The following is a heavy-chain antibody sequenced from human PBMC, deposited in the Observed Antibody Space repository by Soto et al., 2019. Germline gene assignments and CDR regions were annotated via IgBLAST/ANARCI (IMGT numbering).Heavy chain of an antibody. CDR1: GGSISGGGFY. V-gene: IGHV4-31*03. Sequence: LSLTCTVSGGSISGGGFYWTWIRHYPGEGLEWIGCIYYSGTTHYNPSLKSRITISIDPSNNRFSLQVRSVTAADTAVYYCARGSGYSYGPIDYWGQGTLVTVSS. J-gene: IGHJ4*02. CDR3: ARGSGYSYGPIDY. CDR2: IYYSGTT. D-gene: IGHD5-18*01.